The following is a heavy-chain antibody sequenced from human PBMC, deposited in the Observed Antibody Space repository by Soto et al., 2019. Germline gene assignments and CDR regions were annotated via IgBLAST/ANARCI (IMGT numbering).Heavy chain of an antibody. CDR3: ARVGYCSGGSCYPVYYGMDV. J-gene: IGHJ6*02. D-gene: IGHD2-15*01. V-gene: IGHV4-4*02. CDR1: GGSISSSNG. CDR2: IYQSGST. Sequence: SETLSLTCAVSGGSISSSNGWSWVRQPPGKGLEWIGEIYQSGSTKYNPSLKSRVTISVDKSKNQFSLKLSSVTAADTAVYYCARVGYCSGGSCYPVYYGMDVWGQGTTVTVSS.